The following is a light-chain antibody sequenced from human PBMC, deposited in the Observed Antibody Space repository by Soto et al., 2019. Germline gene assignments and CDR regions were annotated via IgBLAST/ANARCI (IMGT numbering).Light chain of an antibody. V-gene: IGLV2-14*01. CDR1: SSDVGGYNY. CDR3: SSYTSSSTPL. J-gene: IGLJ2*01. CDR2: DVS. Sequence: QSVLTQPASVSGSPGQSITISCTGTSSDVGGYNYVSWYQQHPGKAPKLMIYDVSNRPSGASNRFSGSKSGNTASLTISGLQAEDEADYYCSSYTSSSTPLFGGGTKLTVL.